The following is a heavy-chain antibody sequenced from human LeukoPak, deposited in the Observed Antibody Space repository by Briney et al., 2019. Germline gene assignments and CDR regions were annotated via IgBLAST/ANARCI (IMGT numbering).Heavy chain of an antibody. Sequence: SETLSLTCAVSGGSISSGGYSWSWIRQPPGTGLEWVGYIYHSGSTYYNPSLKSRVTISVNTSKNQFSLKLTSVTAADTAVYYCARHGGFSYYFGNWGQGTLVTVSS. V-gene: IGHV4-30-2*01. J-gene: IGHJ4*02. CDR2: IYHSGST. D-gene: IGHD3-16*01. CDR3: ARHGGFSYYFGN. CDR1: GGSISSGGYS.